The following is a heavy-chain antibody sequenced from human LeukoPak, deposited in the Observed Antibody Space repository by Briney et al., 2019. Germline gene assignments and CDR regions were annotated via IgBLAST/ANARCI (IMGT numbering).Heavy chain of an antibody. Sequence: PGGSLRLSCAASGFTFTSYALNWVRQAPGKGLEWVSYISSSSTSIYYADSVKGRFTISRDTAKNSLYLQMNSLRAEDTAVYYCARNPRGGGKYLTSVYYYYYMDVWGKGTTVTVSS. J-gene: IGHJ6*03. CDR2: ISSSSTSI. CDR3: ARNPRGGGKYLTSVYYYYYMDV. V-gene: IGHV3-48*01. D-gene: IGHD1-26*01. CDR1: GFTFTSYA.